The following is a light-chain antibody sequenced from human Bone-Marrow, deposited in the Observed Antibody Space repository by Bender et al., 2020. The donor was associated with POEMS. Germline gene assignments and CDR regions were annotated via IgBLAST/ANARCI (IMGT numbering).Light chain of an antibody. CDR1: SSDVGGYDS. Sequence: QSVLTQPRSVSGSPGQSVTIPCTGTSSDVGGYDSVSWYQQHPGKAPKLMISGVTKRPSGVPDRFSGSKSGNTASLTISGLQAEDEADYYCCSYAGSSYVFGTGTKVTVL. CDR2: GVT. J-gene: IGLJ1*01. CDR3: CSYAGSSYV. V-gene: IGLV2-11*01.